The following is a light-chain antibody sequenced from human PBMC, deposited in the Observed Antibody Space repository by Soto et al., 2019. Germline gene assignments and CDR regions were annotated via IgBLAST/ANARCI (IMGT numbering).Light chain of an antibody. V-gene: IGKV3-20*01. CDR1: QSVSSSY. J-gene: IGKJ2*01. CDR2: GAS. CDR3: QQYGSALYT. Sequence: EIVLTQSPGTLSLSPGERATLSCRASQSVSSSYLAWYQQKPGQAPRLLIYGASSRATGIPDRFSGSGSGTDFTLTISRLEPEDFAVYYCQQYGSALYTFGQWTTLEIK.